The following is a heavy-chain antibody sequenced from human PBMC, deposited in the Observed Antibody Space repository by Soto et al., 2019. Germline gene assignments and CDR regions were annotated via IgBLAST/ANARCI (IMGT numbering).Heavy chain of an antibody. J-gene: IGHJ5*02. CDR3: ARDFFDSSDYTTNWFDP. Sequence: SETLSLTCAVYGGSFSGYYWSWIRQPPGEGLEWIGSIYHTGNAYYNPSLKSRVTISVDTSKNQFSLKLTSVTAADAALYYCARDFFDSSDYTTNWFDPWGQGTLVTVSS. D-gene: IGHD3-22*01. CDR2: IYHTGNA. V-gene: IGHV4-34*01. CDR1: GGSFSGYY.